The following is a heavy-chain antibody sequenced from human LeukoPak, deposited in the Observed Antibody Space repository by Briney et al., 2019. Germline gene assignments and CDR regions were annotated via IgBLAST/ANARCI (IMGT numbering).Heavy chain of an antibody. V-gene: IGHV3-74*01. Sequence: GGSLRLSCAASGFTFSSYWMHWVRQAPGKGLVWVSRINSDGSSTSYADSVKGRFTISRDNAKNTLYLQMNSLRAEDTAVYYCARGHGYDLDACDIWGQGTMVTVSS. J-gene: IGHJ3*02. CDR3: ARGHGYDLDACDI. CDR1: GFTFSSYW. CDR2: INSDGSST. D-gene: IGHD5-12*01.